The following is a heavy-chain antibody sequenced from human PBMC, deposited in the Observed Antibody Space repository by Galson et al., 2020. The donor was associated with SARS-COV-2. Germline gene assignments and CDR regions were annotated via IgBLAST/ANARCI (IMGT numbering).Heavy chain of an antibody. V-gene: IGHV3-9*01. J-gene: IGHJ6*02. CDR3: AKDGTYYYYGMDV. CDR2: ISWNSGSI. Sequence: GGSLRLSCAASGLTFDDYAMHWVRQAPGKGLEWVSGISWNSGSIGYADSVKGRFTISRDNAKNSLYLQMNSLRAEDTALYYCAKDGTYYYYGMDVWGQGTTVTVSS. CDR1: GLTFDDYA.